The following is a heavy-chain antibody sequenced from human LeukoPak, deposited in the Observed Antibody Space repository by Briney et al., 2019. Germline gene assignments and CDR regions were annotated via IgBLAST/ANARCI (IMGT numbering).Heavy chain of an antibody. Sequence: ASVKVSCKASGGTFSSYAISWVRQAPGQGLEWMGRIIPILGIANYAQKFQGRVTITADKSTSTAYMELSSLRSEDTAVYYCARDWSPHYGDYGMDVWGQGTLVTVSS. CDR1: GGTFSSYA. J-gene: IGHJ6*02. D-gene: IGHD4-17*01. CDR3: ARDWSPHYGDYGMDV. CDR2: IIPILGIA. V-gene: IGHV1-69*04.